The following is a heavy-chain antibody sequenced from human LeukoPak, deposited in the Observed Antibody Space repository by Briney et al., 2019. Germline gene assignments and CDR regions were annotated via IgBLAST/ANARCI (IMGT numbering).Heavy chain of an antibody. CDR1: GFTFSSYA. Sequence: GGSLRLSCAASGFTFSSYAMNWVHQAPGKGLEWVSAIRGSGESTFYAHSVKGRFTISRDNAKNTLYLQLDSLRAEDTAVYYCAKPGYFTGSGSYYFDCWGQGTLVTVSS. CDR3: AKPGYFTGSGSYYFDC. V-gene: IGHV3-23*01. D-gene: IGHD3-10*01. J-gene: IGHJ4*02. CDR2: IRGSGEST.